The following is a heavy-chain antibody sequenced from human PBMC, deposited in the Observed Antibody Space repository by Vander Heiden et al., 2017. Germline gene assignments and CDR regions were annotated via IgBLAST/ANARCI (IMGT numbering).Heavy chain of an antibody. V-gene: IGHV7-4-1*02. CDR1: GYSFSRNA. D-gene: IGHD3-3*01. Sequence: QVQLLQSGSELTKPAASVKISCKASGYSFSRNALNWVRQAPGQGLEWMGWINTDNGNPTYAQGFTGRVVFSLDMSVSTAYLQISSLKAEDTAVYYCARKPFDYWSDYFDHWGQGTLVTVSS. J-gene: IGHJ4*02. CDR3: ARKPFDYWSDYFDH. CDR2: INTDNGNP.